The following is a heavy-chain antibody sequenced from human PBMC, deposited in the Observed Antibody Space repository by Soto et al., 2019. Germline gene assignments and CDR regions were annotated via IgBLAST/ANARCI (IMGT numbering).Heavy chain of an antibody. CDR2: IYYSGST. CDR3: ARPDYYDSSGYPEYFQH. Sequence: PSETLSLTCTVSGGSISSSSYYWGWIRQPPGKGLEWIGSIYYSGSTYYNPSLKSRVTISVDTSKNQFSLKLSSVTAADTAVYYCARPDYYDSSGYPEYFQHWGQGTLVTVSS. D-gene: IGHD3-22*01. V-gene: IGHV4-39*01. J-gene: IGHJ1*01. CDR1: GGSISSSSYY.